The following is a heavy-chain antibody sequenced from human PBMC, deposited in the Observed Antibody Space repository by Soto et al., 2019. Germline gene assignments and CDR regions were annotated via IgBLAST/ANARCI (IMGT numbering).Heavy chain of an antibody. CDR2: IIPIFGTA. V-gene: IGHV1-69*13. Sequence: ASVKVSCKASGGTFSSYAISWVRQAPGQGLEWMGGIIPIFGTANYAQKFQGRVTITADESTSTAYMELSSLRSEDTAVYYCARSTIPIYYYGSGITHGYWFDPLGQGTLVTGSS. CDR1: GGTFSSYA. J-gene: IGHJ5*02. CDR3: ARSTIPIYYYGSGITHGYWFDP. D-gene: IGHD3-10*01.